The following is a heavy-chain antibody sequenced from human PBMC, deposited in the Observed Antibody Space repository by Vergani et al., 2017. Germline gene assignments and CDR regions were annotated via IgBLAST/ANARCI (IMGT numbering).Heavy chain of an antibody. CDR2: IWYDGSNK. CDR1: GFTFSSYG. J-gene: IGHJ6*02. CDR3: AREGSLAAADYYYYGMDV. D-gene: IGHD6-13*01. Sequence: QVQLVESGGGVVQPGRSLRLSCAASGFTFSSYGMHWVRQAPGKGLEWVAVIWYDGSNKYYVDSVKGRFTISRDNAKNSLYLQMNSLRAEDTAVYYCAREGSLAAADYYYYGMDVWGQGTTVTVSS. V-gene: IGHV3-33*01.